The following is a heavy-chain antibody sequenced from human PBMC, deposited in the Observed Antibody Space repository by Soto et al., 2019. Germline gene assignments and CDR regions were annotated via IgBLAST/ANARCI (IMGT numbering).Heavy chain of an antibody. CDR2: IYYSGST. J-gene: IGHJ4*02. CDR1: GGSISSSSYY. CDR3: ARQEGYSGYDWCFDY. D-gene: IGHD5-12*01. Sequence: PSETLSLACTVSGGSISSSSYYWGWIRQPPGKGLEWIGSIYYSGSTYYNPSLKSRVTISVDTSKNQFSLKLSSVTAADTAVYYCARQEGYSGYDWCFDYWGQGTLVTVSS. V-gene: IGHV4-39*01.